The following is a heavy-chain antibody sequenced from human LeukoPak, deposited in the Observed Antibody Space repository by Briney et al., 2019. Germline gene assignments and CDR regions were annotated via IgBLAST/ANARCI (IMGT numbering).Heavy chain of an antibody. CDR1: GGSISSYY. J-gene: IGHJ5*02. V-gene: IGHV4-4*07. Sequence: SETLSLTCTASGGSISSYYWSWIRQPAGKGLEWIGRIYTSGSTNYNPSLKSRVTMSVDTSKNQFSLKLSSVTAADTAVYYCAREPWALARPDWFDPWGQGTLVTVSS. CDR2: IYTSGST. D-gene: IGHD6-6*01. CDR3: AREPWALARPDWFDP.